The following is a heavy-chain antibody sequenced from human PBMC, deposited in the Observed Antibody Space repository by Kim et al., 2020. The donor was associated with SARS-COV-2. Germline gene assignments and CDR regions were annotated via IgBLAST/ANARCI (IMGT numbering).Heavy chain of an antibody. J-gene: IGHJ5*02. V-gene: IGHV4-39*07. CDR3: ARAGEWELNKNWFDP. D-gene: IGHD1-26*01. Sequence: PSLKSRVTISVDTAKNQFSLKLSSVTAADTAVYYWARAGEWELNKNWFDPWGQGTLVTVSS.